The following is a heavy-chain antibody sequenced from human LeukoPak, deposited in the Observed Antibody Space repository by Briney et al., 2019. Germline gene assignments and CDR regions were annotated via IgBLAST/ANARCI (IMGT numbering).Heavy chain of an antibody. CDR3: AKDRPKWSSSSWRDPFDI. J-gene: IGHJ3*02. Sequence: PGRSLRLSCAASGFTFSNHGMHWVRQAPGNGLEWATVISYDGSDKYYADSVKGRFTISRDNSKNTLYLQMNSLRAEDTAVYYCAKDRPKWSSSSWRDPFDIWGQGTMVTVSS. V-gene: IGHV3-30*18. CDR1: GFTFSNHG. D-gene: IGHD6-13*01. CDR2: ISYDGSDK.